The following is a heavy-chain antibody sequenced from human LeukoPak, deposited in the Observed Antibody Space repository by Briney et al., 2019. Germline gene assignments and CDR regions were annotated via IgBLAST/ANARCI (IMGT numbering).Heavy chain of an antibody. Sequence: GGSLRLSCAASGFTFSSYDMNWVRQAPGKGLERVSYISSSGTTIYYADSVKGRFTISRDSAKNSLSLQMNSLRAEDTALYYCARESEGDYFDYWGQGTLVTASS. CDR2: ISSSGTTI. J-gene: IGHJ4*02. CDR3: ARESEGDYFDY. V-gene: IGHV3-48*03. CDR1: GFTFSSYD.